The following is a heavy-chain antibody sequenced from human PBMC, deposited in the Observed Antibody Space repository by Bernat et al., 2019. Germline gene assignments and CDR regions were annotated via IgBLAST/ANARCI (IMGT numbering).Heavy chain of an antibody. V-gene: IGHV3-33*01. CDR2: IWYDGSNK. Sequence: QVQLVESGGGVVQPGRSLRLSCAASGFTFSSYVMHWVRQAPGKWLALLAVIWYDGSNKYYADSVKGRFTISRDNYKNTLYLQMNSLRAEDTAVYYCARDSRFSGVYYMDVWGKGTTVTVSS. D-gene: IGHD3-3*01. J-gene: IGHJ6*03. CDR3: ARDSRFSGVYYMDV. CDR1: GFTFSSYV.